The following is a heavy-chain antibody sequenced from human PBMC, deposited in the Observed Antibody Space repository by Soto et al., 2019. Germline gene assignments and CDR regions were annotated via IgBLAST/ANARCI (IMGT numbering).Heavy chain of an antibody. CDR3: ATFYYDFWSENTFDY. D-gene: IGHD3-3*01. CDR1: GGSVSSGSYY. CDR2: IYYSGST. J-gene: IGHJ4*02. Sequence: SETLSLTCTVSGGSVSSGSYYWSWIRQPPGKGLEWIGYIYYSGSTNYNPSLKSRVTISVDTSKNQFSLKLSSVTAADTAVYYCATFYYDFWSENTFDYWGQGTLVTVSS. V-gene: IGHV4-61*01.